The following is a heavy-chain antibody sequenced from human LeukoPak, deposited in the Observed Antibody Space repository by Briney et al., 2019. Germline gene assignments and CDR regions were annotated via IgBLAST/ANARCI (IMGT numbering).Heavy chain of an antibody. D-gene: IGHD5-24*01. CDR2: ISYDGSNK. Sequence: GGSLRLSCAASGFTFSSYAMHRVRQAPGKGLEWVTVISYDGSNKYYADSVEGRFTISRDNSKNTLDLQMNSLRVEDTAVYYCARGGLQFIDYWGQGTLVTVSS. CDR1: GFTFSSYA. V-gene: IGHV3-30-3*01. J-gene: IGHJ4*02. CDR3: ARGGLQFIDY.